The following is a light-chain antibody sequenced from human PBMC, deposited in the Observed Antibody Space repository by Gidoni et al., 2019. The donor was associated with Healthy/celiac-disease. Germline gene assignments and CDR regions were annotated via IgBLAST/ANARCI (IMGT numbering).Light chain of an antibody. V-gene: IGLV1-47*01. Sequence: QYVLTQPPSASGTPGQRVNISWSGSSSNIGSNYVYWYQQLPGTAPKLLIYRNNQRPSGVPDRFSGSKSGTSASLAISGLRSEDEADYYCAAWDDSLSGPVFGGGTKLTVL. CDR2: RNN. CDR3: AAWDDSLSGPV. CDR1: SSNIGSNY. J-gene: IGLJ3*02.